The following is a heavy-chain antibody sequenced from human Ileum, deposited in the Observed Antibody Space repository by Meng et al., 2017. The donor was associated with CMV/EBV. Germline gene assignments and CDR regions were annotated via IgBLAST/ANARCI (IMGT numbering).Heavy chain of an antibody. CDR3: AREKSSCTSSTCYGVDS. CDR2: IHTRGTT. J-gene: IGHJ4*02. D-gene: IGHD2-2*01. V-gene: IGHV4-4*07. Sequence: LLGSGAGWLTPSGTLSLTSTVSDGSISSYYCSWIPQSAGKGLEWIGRIHTRGTTNYNPSLKSRVTLSLDTSKDQFSLKLTSVTAAATAVYYCAREKSSCTSSTCYGVDSWGQGTLVTVPS. CDR1: DGSISSYY.